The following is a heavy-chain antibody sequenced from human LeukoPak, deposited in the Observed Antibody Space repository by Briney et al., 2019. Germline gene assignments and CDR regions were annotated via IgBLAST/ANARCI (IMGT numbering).Heavy chain of an antibody. J-gene: IGHJ4*02. D-gene: IGHD2-21*02. Sequence: SETLSLTCTVSGGAISRWCWSWLRQPAGKGLEWIGRFCTTGSTNYSPSLKSRVTMSVDTSKNQFSLKLSSVTAADTAVYYCARGDASFYFDYWGQGTLVTVSS. CDR1: GGAISRWC. CDR3: ARGDASFYFDY. CDR2: FCTTGST. V-gene: IGHV4-4*07.